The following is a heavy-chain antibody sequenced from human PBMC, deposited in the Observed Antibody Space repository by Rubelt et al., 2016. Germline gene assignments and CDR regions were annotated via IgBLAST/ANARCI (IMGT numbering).Heavy chain of an antibody. D-gene: IGHD6-13*01. Sequence: QVQLVQSGSELKKPGASVKVSCKASGYTFTSYAMNWVRQAPGQGLEWMGWINTNTGNSTYAQGFTGRFVVALDPSVSTAYLQISSLNAEDTAVYYCARDPSSWQGWLLWGQGTLVTVSS. CDR1: GYTFTSYA. CDR3: ARDPSSWQGWLL. V-gene: IGHV7-4-1*02. J-gene: IGHJ4*02. CDR2: INTNTGNS.